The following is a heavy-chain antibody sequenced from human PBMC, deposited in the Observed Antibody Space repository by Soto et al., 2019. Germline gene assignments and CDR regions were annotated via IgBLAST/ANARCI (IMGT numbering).Heavy chain of an antibody. D-gene: IGHD3-10*01. J-gene: IGHJ3*02. CDR2: IKQDGSEK. V-gene: IGHV3-7*04. CDR1: GFSFSSYW. Sequence: PGGSLRLSCTASGFSFSSYWMSWVRQAPGKGLEWVANIKQDGSEKYYVDSVKGRFTISRDNAKNSLYLRMNSLRAEDTAVYYCARGAGIYFRRGVGAFDIWGQGTMVTVSS. CDR3: ARGAGIYFRRGVGAFDI.